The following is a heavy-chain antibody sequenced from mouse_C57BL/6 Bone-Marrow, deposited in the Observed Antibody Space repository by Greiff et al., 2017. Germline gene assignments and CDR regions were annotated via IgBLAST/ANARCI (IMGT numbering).Heavy chain of an antibody. CDR2: IYPRAGST. CDR3: ARRVYYAHFDY. D-gene: IGHD1-1*01. CDR1: GYTFTSYD. Sequence: QVQLQQSGPELVKPGASVKLSCTASGYTFTSYDINWVKQRPGQGLEWLGWIYPRAGSTKYNEKFKGKATLTVDTSSSTAYMERHSLTSEDSAVYFCARRVYYAHFDYWGQGTTLTVSS. V-gene: IGHV1-85*01. J-gene: IGHJ2*01.